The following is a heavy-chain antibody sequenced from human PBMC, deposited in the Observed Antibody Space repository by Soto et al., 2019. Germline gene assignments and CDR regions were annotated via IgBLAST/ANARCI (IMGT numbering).Heavy chain of an antibody. J-gene: IGHJ5*02. CDR3: ARARYGRFDP. V-gene: IGHV1-69*13. D-gene: IGHD4-17*01. Sequence: ASVKVSCEASGDSFGRYPVNWVRQAPGQGLEWMGAIIPAVGTTNCTQRLQGSVSLTADDTTTTACMVLRSLRPDDTAVHYCARARYGRFDPWGQRPLVIVSS. CDR2: IIPAVGTT. CDR1: GDSFGRYP.